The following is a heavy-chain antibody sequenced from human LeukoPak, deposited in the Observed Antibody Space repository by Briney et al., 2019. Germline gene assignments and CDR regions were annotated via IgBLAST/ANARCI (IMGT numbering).Heavy chain of an antibody. CDR2: IKLDGSEK. V-gene: IGHV3-7*03. D-gene: IGHD3-10*01. J-gene: IGHJ4*02. CDR1: GFTFGKYW. Sequence: GGSLGLSCVASGFTFGKYWMSWVRQAPGKGLEWVANIKLDGSEKNYVDSVKGRFTISRDNTKNSLNLQMNSLRVEDTAVFYCARDTGSVDNVFDYWGQGTLVTVSS. CDR3: ARDTGSVDNVFDY.